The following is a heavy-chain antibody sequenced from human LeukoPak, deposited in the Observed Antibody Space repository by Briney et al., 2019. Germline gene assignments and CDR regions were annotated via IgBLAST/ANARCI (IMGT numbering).Heavy chain of an antibody. J-gene: IGHJ4*02. CDR3: ARSKVGATIDY. V-gene: IGHV1-18*03. D-gene: IGHD1-26*01. CDR2: ISAYNGNT. Sequence: ASVTVSFKASGYTFTSYGITWVRQAPGQGLEWMGWISAYNGNTNYAQNLQGRVSMTTDTSTSTAYMEVRSLRSDDMAVYYCARSKVGATIDYWGQGTLVTVSS. CDR1: GYTFTSYG.